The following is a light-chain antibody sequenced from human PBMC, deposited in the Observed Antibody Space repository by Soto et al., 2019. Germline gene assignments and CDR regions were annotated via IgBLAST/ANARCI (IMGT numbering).Light chain of an antibody. J-gene: IGLJ2*01. Sequence: QSVLTQPPSVSGAPGQRVTISCTGSSSNIGAGFAVHWYQQLPGTAPKLLIYSNINRPSGVPDRFSGSKSGTSASLAITGLQAEDEADYYCQSYDGSLSDVLFGGGTKLTVL. CDR3: QSYDGSLSDVL. V-gene: IGLV1-40*01. CDR1: SSNIGAGFA. CDR2: SNI.